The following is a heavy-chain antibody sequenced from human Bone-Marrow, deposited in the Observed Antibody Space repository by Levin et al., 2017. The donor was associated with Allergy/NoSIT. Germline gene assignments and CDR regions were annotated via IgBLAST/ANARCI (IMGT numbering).Heavy chain of an antibody. V-gene: IGHV4-39*01. J-gene: IGHJ4*02. CDR2: IYYSGST. D-gene: IGHD3-16*01. CDR1: GGSISSSSYY. Sequence: PSETLSLTCTVSGGSISSSSYYWGWIRQPPGKGLEWIGSIYYSGSTYYNPSLKSRVTISVDTSKNQFSLKLSSVTAADTAVYYCARQKFMLLFDYWGQGTLVTVSS. CDR3: ARQKFMLLFDY.